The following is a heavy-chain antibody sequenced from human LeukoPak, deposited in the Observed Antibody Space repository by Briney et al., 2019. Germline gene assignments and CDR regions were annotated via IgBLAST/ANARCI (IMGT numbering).Heavy chain of an antibody. CDR1: GITFNTHA. CDR3: APTYPSDAFDI. D-gene: IGHD2-2*01. J-gene: IGHJ3*02. V-gene: IGHV3-23*01. Sequence: PGGSLRLSCVVSGITFNTHAMTWVHQAPGKGPDWVSSITMSGVSRYYADSVKGRFTISRDNSNNTLYLQMTSLRVEDTAIYYCAPTYPSDAFDIWGQGTMVTVSS. CDR2: ITMSGVSR.